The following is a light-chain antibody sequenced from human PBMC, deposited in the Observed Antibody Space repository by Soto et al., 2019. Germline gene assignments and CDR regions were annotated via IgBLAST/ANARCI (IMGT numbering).Light chain of an antibody. Sequence: QSVLTQPPSASGSPGQSVTISCAGTSSDVGGYNYVSWYQQYPGKVPKLMIYEVSERPSGVPDRFSGSKSGNTAFLTVSGLQADDEADYDCLSYADTAYVFGTGTKVTVL. CDR2: EVS. J-gene: IGLJ1*01. V-gene: IGLV2-8*01. CDR3: LSYADTAYV. CDR1: SSDVGGYNY.